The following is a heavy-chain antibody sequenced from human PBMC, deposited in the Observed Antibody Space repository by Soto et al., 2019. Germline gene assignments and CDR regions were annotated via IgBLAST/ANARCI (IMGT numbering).Heavy chain of an antibody. CDR1: GFTFSSYG. D-gene: IGHD3-3*01. CDR3: AKRRNVLRFLEWSSGVEV. Sequence: PGGSLRLSCAASGFTFSSYGMHWVRQAPGKGLEWVAFISYDESNKYYADSVKGRFTISRDNSRTTLYLQMNSLRAEDTAVYFCAKRRNVLRFLEWSSGVEVCGHGTTVTVSS. V-gene: IGHV3-30*18. CDR2: ISYDESNK. J-gene: IGHJ6*02.